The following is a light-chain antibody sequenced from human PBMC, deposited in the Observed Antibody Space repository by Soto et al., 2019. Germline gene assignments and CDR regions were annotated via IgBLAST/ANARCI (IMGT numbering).Light chain of an antibody. V-gene: IGKV3-15*01. CDR2: GAS. CDR1: QSVSSN. J-gene: IGKJ2*01. CDR3: QQYNNWPPEYT. Sequence: EIVMTQSPATLSVSPGERATLSCRASQSVSSNLAWYQQKPGQAPRLLIYGASTRATAIPARFSGSGSGTEFTLTISSLQSEDFALYYCQQYNNWPPEYTFGQGTKLEIK.